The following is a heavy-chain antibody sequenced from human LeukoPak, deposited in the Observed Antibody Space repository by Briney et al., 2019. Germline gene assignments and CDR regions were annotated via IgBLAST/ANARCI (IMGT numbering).Heavy chain of an antibody. CDR1: GFTFDDYA. V-gene: IGHV3-43*02. J-gene: IGHJ4*02. CDR3: AKGFSGRYRH. D-gene: IGHD1-26*01. CDR2: ISGGGGST. Sequence: GGSLRLSCAAAGFTFDDYAMEWDRQAPGKGLEWVSRISGGGGSTYYADSVKGRFTISRDNSKNSLYLQMNSLRTEDTALYYCAKGFSGRYRHWGQGTLVSVSS.